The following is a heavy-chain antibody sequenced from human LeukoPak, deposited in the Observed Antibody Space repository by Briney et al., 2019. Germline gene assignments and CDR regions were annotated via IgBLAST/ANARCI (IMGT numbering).Heavy chain of an antibody. CDR3: ARQYSGYDRRLDY. V-gene: IGHV1-2*02. CDR2: INPNSGGT. CDR1: GYTFTGYY. D-gene: IGHD5-12*01. J-gene: IGHJ4*02. Sequence: ASVKVSCKASGYTFTGYYMHWVRQAPGQGLEWMGWINPNSGGTNYAQKFQGRVTMTRDTSISTAYMELSRLRSDDTAVYYCARQYSGYDRRLDYRGQGTLVTVSS.